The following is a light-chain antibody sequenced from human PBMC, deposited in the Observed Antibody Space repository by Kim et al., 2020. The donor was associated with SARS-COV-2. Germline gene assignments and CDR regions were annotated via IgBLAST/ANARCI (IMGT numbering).Light chain of an antibody. CDR3: QQYYIRRKT. V-gene: IGKV4-1*01. Sequence: DIVMTQSPDSLAVSLGERATINCKSTQSVLYTSNNKNYVAWYQQKPGQRPKLFIYWASTRESGVPDRFSGSGSGTDFTHTISRLQAEDVAVNDWQQYYIRRKTFGQGNKVDIK. J-gene: IGKJ1*01. CDR2: WAS. CDR1: QSVLYTSNNKNY.